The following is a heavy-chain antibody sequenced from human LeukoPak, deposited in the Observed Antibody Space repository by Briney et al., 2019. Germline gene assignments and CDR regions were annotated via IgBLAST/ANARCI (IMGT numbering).Heavy chain of an antibody. CDR3: AKNRQPVRRPLLVTMVRGVIPYAMDV. CDR2: ISGSGGST. CDR1: GFTFSSYD. Sequence: PGGSLRLSCAASGFTFSSYDMSWVRQAPGKGLEWVSGISGSGGSTYYADSVKGRFTISRDNSKNTLYLQMNSLRAEDTAVYYCAKNRQPVRRPLLVTMVRGVIPYAMDVWGQGTTVTVSS. V-gene: IGHV3-23*01. J-gene: IGHJ6*02. D-gene: IGHD3-10*01.